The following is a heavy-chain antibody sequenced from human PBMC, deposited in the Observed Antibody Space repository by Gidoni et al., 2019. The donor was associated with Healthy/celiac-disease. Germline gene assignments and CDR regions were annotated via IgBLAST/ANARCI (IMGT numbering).Heavy chain of an antibody. CDR1: GVTCSSKA. CDR2: ISCNCGST. CDR3: AKPAHYDSSGYLFDY. D-gene: IGHD3-22*01. Sequence: EVQLLESGGGLVQPGGSLRLSCAASGVTCSSKAMSWVRQAPGKGLAWVSAISCNCGSTYYADSVKGRFTISRDNSKNTLYLQMNSLRAEDTAVYYCAKPAHYDSSGYLFDYWGQGTLVTVSS. V-gene: IGHV3-23*01. J-gene: IGHJ4*02.